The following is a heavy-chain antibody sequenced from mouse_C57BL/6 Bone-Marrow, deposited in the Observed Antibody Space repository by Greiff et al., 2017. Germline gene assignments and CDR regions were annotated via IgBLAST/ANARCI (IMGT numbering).Heavy chain of an antibody. J-gene: IGHJ3*01. Sequence: EVQLVESGGGLVQPKGSLKLSCAASGFTFNPYAMHWVRQAPGKGLEWVARISSKSSNYATYYADSVKDRFTISRDDSQSMLYLQMNNLKTEDTARYYCVREDDDKGGLAYWGQGTLVTVSA. CDR3: VREDDDKGGLAY. D-gene: IGHD2-3*01. V-gene: IGHV10-3*01. CDR1: GFTFNPYA. CDR2: ISSKSSNYAT.